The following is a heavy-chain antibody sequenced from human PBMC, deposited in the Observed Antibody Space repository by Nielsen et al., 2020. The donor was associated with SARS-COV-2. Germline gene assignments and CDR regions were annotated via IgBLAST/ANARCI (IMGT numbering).Heavy chain of an antibody. CDR2: ISGSGGST. V-gene: IGHV3-23*01. D-gene: IGHD6-19*01. Sequence: GESLKISCAASGFTFSSYAMSWVRQAPGKGLEWVSAISGSGGSTYYADSVKGRFTISRDNSKNTLYLQMNSLRAEDTAVYYCTSVAPFYYYGMDVWGQGTTVTVSS. J-gene: IGHJ6*02. CDR1: GFTFSSYA. CDR3: TSVAPFYYYGMDV.